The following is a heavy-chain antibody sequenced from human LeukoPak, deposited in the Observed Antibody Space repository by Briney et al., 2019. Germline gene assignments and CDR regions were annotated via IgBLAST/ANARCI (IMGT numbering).Heavy chain of an antibody. Sequence: PGGSLRLSCAASGFTFSSYAMSWVRQAPGKGLEWVSAISGSGGSTYYADSVKGRFTISRDNSKNTLYLQMNSLRAEDTAVYYCAKGSFLEWLDYYYMDVWGKGTTVTVSS. V-gene: IGHV3-23*01. CDR1: GFTFSSYA. CDR3: AKGSFLEWLDYYYMDV. J-gene: IGHJ6*03. D-gene: IGHD3-3*01. CDR2: ISGSGGST.